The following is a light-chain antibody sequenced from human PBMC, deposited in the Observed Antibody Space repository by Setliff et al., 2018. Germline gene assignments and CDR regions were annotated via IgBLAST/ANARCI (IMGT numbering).Light chain of an antibody. J-gene: IGLJ3*02. V-gene: IGLV2-8*01. Sequence: QSALAQPPSASGSPGQSVTISCTGTSSDVGGHNYVSWYQQHPGKAPKLMISEVSKRPSGVPDRFSGPKSGNTASLTVSGLQADDEADYYCTSYTGSDNYVLFGGGTQLTVL. CDR2: EVS. CDR3: TSYTGSDNYVL. CDR1: SSDVGGHNY.